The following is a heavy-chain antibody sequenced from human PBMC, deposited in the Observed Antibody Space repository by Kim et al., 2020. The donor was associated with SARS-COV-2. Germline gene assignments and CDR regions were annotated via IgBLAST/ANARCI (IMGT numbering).Heavy chain of an antibody. J-gene: IGHJ5*02. Sequence: ASVKVSCKASGYTFTSYGISWVRQAPGQGLEWMGWISAYNGNTNYAQKLQGRVTMTTDTSTSTAYMELRSLRSDDTAVYYCARDRPPYNWNYVGWFDPWGQGTLVTVSS. CDR2: ISAYNGNT. CDR3: ARDRPPYNWNYVGWFDP. CDR1: GYTFTSYG. D-gene: IGHD1-7*01. V-gene: IGHV1-18*01.